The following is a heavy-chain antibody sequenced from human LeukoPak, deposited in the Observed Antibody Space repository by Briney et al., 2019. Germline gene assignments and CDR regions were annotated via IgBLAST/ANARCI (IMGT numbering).Heavy chain of an antibody. J-gene: IGHJ4*02. CDR2: ISGSGGST. CDR1: GFTFSSYA. D-gene: IGHD1-14*01. CDR3: AKLHNLNCDY. Sequence: GGSLRLSCAASGFTFSSYAMSWVRQAPGKGLEWVSTISGSGGSTYYADSVKGRFTISRDSSKNTLYLQMNNLRPEDTAVYYCAKLHNLNCDYWGLGTLVTVSS. V-gene: IGHV3-23*01.